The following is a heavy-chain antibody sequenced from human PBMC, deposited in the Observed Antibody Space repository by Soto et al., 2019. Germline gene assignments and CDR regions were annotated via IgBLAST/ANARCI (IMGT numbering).Heavy chain of an antibody. Sequence: QVQLQESGPGLVKSSQTLSLTCTVSGGSISSDGNYWSWIRPHPGKGLEWIGYIYYSGSTYYTPSIKSRVTISVVTSKDQFSLKLNSVTAADTAVYYCARGRMVRGVIYYYDMDVWGQGTTVTVSS. CDR2: IYYSGST. J-gene: IGHJ6*02. CDR3: ARGRMVRGVIYYYDMDV. D-gene: IGHD3-10*01. CDR1: GGSISSDGNY. V-gene: IGHV4-31*03.